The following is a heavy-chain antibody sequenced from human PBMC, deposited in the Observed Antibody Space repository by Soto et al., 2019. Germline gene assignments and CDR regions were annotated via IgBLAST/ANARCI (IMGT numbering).Heavy chain of an antibody. CDR1: GFTFSSYA. J-gene: IGHJ3*02. Sequence: GGSLRLSCAASGFTFSSYAMSWVRQAPGKGLERVSAISGSGGSTYYADSVKGRFTISRDNSKNTLYLQMNSLRAEDTAVYYCANYGYCSSTSCHDAFDIWGQGTMVTVSS. CDR2: ISGSGGST. CDR3: ANYGYCSSTSCHDAFDI. D-gene: IGHD2-2*01. V-gene: IGHV3-23*01.